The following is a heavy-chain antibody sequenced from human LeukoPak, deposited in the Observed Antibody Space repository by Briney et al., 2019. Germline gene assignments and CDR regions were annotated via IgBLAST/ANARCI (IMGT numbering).Heavy chain of an antibody. CDR2: IYYSGST. CDR3: ARVGGSGSYYNSYFDY. CDR1: GGSISSGGYY. D-gene: IGHD3-10*01. Sequence: SQTLSLTCTVSGGSISSGGYYWSWIRQHPGKGLEWLGYIYYSGSTYYNPSLKSRVTISVDTSKNQFSLKLSSVTAADTAVYYCARVGGSGSYYNSYFDYWGREPWSPSP. V-gene: IGHV4-31*03. J-gene: IGHJ4*02.